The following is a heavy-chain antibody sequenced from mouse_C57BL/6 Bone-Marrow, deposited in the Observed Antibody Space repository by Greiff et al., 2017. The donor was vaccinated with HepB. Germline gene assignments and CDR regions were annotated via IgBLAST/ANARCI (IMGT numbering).Heavy chain of an antibody. Sequence: EVQLQQSGPELVKPGASVKISCKASGYTFTDYYMNWVKQSHGKSLEWIGDINPNNGGTSYNQKFKGKATLTVDKSSSTAYMELRSLTSEDSAVYYCAREDGLDYWGQGTTLTVSS. J-gene: IGHJ2*01. CDR1: GYTFTDYY. V-gene: IGHV1-26*01. D-gene: IGHD2-3*01. CDR3: AREDGLDY. CDR2: INPNNGGT.